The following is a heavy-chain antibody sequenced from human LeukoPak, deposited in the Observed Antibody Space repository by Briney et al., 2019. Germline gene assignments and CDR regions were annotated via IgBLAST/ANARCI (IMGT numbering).Heavy chain of an antibody. CDR3: ARRTYCSGGSCYLDAFDI. CDR1: GFTFSSYS. D-gene: IGHD2-15*01. J-gene: IGHJ3*02. Sequence: GGSLRLSCAASGFTFSSYSMNWVRQAPGKGLEWVSPISSSSSYIYYADSVKGRFTISRDNAKNSLYLQINSLRAEDTAVYYCARRTYCSGGSCYLDAFDIWGQGTMVTVSS. CDR2: ISSSSSYI. V-gene: IGHV3-21*01.